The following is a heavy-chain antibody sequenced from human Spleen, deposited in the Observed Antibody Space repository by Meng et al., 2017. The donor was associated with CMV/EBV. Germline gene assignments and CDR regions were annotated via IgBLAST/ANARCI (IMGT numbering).Heavy chain of an antibody. J-gene: IGHJ3*02. CDR2: ISSSGGST. CDR3: ARDSYYQDAFDI. D-gene: IGHD2-21*01. V-gene: IGHV3-23*01. Sequence: GGSLRLSCAASGFMFSTYAMSWVRQAPGKGLEWVSGISSSGGSTHYADSVKGRFTISRDNAKNTLYLQMNSLRAEDTAVYYCARDSYYQDAFDIWGQGKLVTVSS. CDR1: GFMFSTYA.